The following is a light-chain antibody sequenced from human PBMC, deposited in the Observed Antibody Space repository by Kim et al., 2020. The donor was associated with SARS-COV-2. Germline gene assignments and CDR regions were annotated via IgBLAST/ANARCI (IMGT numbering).Light chain of an antibody. V-gene: IGLV3-21*04. Sequence: PGKTARITCGGNNIGSKSVHWYQQKPGQAPVLVIYYDSNRPSGIPERFSGSNSGNTATLTISRVEAGDEADYYCQVWDSSSDHRVFGGGTKLTVL. CDR2: YDS. CDR1: NIGSKS. CDR3: QVWDSSSDHRV. J-gene: IGLJ3*02.